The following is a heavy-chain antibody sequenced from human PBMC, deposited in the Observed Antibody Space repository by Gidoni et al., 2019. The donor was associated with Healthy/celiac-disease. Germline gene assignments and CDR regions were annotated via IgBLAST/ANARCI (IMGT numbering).Heavy chain of an antibody. CDR1: GFTFSSYS. CDR3: ASAAGIAPDY. V-gene: IGHV3-21*01. J-gene: IGHJ4*02. Sequence: EVQLVESGGGLVKPGGSLILSCAASGFTFSSYSMNWVRQAPGKGLEWVSSISSSSSYIYYADSVKGRFTISRDNAKNSLYLQMNSLRAEDTAMYYCASAAGIAPDYWGQGTLVTVSS. D-gene: IGHD6-13*01. CDR2: ISSSSSYI.